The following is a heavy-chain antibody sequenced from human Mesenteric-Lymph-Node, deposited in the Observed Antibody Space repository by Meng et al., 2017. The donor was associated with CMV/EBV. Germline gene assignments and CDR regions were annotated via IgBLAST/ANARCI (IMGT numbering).Heavy chain of an antibody. CDR3: GWGPDYYYGMDV. CDR1: GGTFSSYA. J-gene: IGHJ6*02. Sequence: SVKVSCKASGGTFSSYAFTWVRQAPGQGLEWMGGIIPIFGTANYAQKFQGRVTITTDESTSTAYMELSSLRSEDTAVYYCGWGPDYYYGMDVWGQGTTVTVSS. CDR2: IIPIFGTA. D-gene: IGHD7-27*01. V-gene: IGHV1-69*05.